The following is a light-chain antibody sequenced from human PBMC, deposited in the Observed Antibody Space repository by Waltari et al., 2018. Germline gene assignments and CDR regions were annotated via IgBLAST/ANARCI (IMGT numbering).Light chain of an antibody. CDR1: QGVRWF. V-gene: IGKV3-20*01. CDR2: HAS. CDR3: QQYETLPAT. Sequence: EIVLTQSPGTLSLSPGERATLSCRASQGVRWFLAWYQQKPGQAPRLLIYHASNRATGIPYRFSGSGSGTDCSLTISRLEPEDFAVYYCQQYETLPATFGQGTKLEI. J-gene: IGKJ1*01.